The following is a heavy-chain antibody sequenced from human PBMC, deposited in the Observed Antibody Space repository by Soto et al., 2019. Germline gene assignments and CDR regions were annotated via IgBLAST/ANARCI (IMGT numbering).Heavy chain of an antibody. V-gene: IGHV1-69*12. J-gene: IGHJ4*02. CDR3: ARVGGDCISTSCSFDY. CDR2: IIPIFGTA. CDR1: GGTFSSYA. D-gene: IGHD2-2*01. Sequence: QVQLVQSGAEVKKPGSSVKVSCKASGGTFSSYAISWVRQAPGQGLEWMGGIIPIFGTANYAQKFQGRVTITAEESTSAAYMELRSLRAGDTAVYYCARVGGDCISTSCSFDYWGQGNLVTVSS.